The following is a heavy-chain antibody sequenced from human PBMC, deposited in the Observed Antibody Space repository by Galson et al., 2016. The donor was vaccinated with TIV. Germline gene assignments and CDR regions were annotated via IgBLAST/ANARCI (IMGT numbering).Heavy chain of an antibody. D-gene: IGHD4-17*01. CDR1: GFSFSSYG. CDR2: ILYDGSNK. Sequence: SLRLSCAASGFSFSSYGMHWVRQAPGKGLEWVAVILYDGSNKYCADSVKGRFTISRDNSKNTVSLLMNSLRAEDTAVYYCAKDPRIYGDYLLAYFDYWGQGTLVSVSS. CDR3: AKDPRIYGDYLLAYFDY. J-gene: IGHJ4*02. V-gene: IGHV3-30*18.